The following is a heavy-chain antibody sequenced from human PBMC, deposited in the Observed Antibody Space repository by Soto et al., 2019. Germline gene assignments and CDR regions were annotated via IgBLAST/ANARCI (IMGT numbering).Heavy chain of an antibody. CDR3: VRQGYGPLQGLLAF. Sequence: SEALSLTCTGSGGSLSPNYRTWSRQPPGKGLEWIAYIYYSGTATYNPSLNSRVAISLDTSKSQFSLSLTSVSATDTAMYYCVRQGYGPLQGLLAFWGQRTTVTVSA. CDR1: GGSLSPNY. CDR2: IYYSGTA. V-gene: IGHV4-59*08. D-gene: IGHD5-18*01. J-gene: IGHJ6*01.